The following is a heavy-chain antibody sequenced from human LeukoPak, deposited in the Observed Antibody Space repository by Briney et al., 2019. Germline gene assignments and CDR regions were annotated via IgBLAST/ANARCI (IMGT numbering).Heavy chain of an antibody. J-gene: IGHJ4*02. CDR2: MNPNSGNT. D-gene: IGHD6-13*01. V-gene: IGHV1-8*03. Sequence: ASVKVSCKASGYTFTRYDINWVRQATGQGLEWMGWMNPNSGNTGYAQKFQGRVTITRNTSISTAYMELSSLRSEDTAVYYCARGVSAAGMDYWGQGTLVTVSS. CDR3: ARGVSAAGMDY. CDR1: GYTFTRYD.